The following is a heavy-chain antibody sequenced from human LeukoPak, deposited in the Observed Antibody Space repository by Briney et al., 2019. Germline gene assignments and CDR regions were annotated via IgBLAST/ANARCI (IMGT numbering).Heavy chain of an antibody. CDR1: GFSFGRYS. V-gene: IGHV3-48*01. CDR2: ISSSSSPI. J-gene: IGHJ4*02. Sequence: PGGSLRLSCAASGFSFGRYSMNWVRQAPGKGLEWVSYISSSSSPIYYADSVKGRFTISRDNVKNSLYLQMNSLRAEDTAVYYCARGFRGPSSGIWGQGTLVIVSS. CDR3: ARGFRGPSSGI. D-gene: IGHD3-10*01.